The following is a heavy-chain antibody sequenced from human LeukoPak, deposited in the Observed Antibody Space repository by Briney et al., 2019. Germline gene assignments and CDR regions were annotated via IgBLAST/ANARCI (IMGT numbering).Heavy chain of an antibody. CDR2: IIPIFGTA. V-gene: IGHV1-69*13. Sequence: GASVKVSFKASGGTFSSYTISWVRQAPGQGLEWMGGIIPIFGTANYAQQFQGRVTITADESTSTAYMELSSLRSEDTAVYYCARLKLQYYYDSSGRGGYFDYWGQGTLVTVSS. CDR1: GGTFSSYT. J-gene: IGHJ4*02. CDR3: ARLKLQYYYDSSGRGGYFDY. D-gene: IGHD3-22*01.